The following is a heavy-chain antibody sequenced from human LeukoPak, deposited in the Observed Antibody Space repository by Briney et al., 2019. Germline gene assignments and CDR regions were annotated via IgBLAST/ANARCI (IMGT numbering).Heavy chain of an antibody. CDR2: IYTSGST. J-gene: IGHJ3*02. D-gene: IGHD6-13*01. V-gene: IGHV4-4*07. CDR1: GRSISRYY. CDR3: VSRQQLVQGAFDI. Sequence: SETLSLTCSVSGRSISRYYWSWIRQPAGRGLEWIGRIYTSGSTNYNPSLKSRVTMSVDTSKNRFSLKLSSVTAADTAVYYCVSRQQLVQGAFDIWGQGTMVTVSS.